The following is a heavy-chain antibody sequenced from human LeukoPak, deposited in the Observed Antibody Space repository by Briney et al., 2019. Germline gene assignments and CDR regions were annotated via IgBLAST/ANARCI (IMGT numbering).Heavy chain of an antibody. CDR2: IYSGGNT. Sequence: GGSLRLSCAASGFTVSSNYMNWVRQAPGKGLEWVSNIYSGGNTYYADSVKGRFTISRDNSQNTLYLQMNSLRPEDTAVYYCTRLLYYYDSTIYQRYFDYWGQGTLVTVSS. D-gene: IGHD3-22*01. CDR1: GFTVSSNY. CDR3: TRLLYYYDSTIYQRYFDY. V-gene: IGHV3-53*01. J-gene: IGHJ4*02.